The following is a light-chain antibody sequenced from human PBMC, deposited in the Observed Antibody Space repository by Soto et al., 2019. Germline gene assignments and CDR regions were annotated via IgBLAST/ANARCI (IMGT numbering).Light chain of an antibody. CDR1: RSDVGGYNY. V-gene: IGLV2-11*01. Sequence: SALTQPRSVSASPGQSVTISCTGTRSDVGGYNYVSWYQHHPGKAPKLKIYGVSERPSGVPDRFSGSKSGNTASLSISGLQAEDEADYYCCSYAGTPYVFGTGTKVTVL. J-gene: IGLJ1*01. CDR3: CSYAGTPYV. CDR2: GVS.